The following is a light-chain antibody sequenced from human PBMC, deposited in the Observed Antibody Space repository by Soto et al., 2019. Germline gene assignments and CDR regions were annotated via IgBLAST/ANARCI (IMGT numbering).Light chain of an antibody. V-gene: IGKV3-20*01. Sequence: EIVLTYSPATLSLSRWEIATLSCRASQSVSSYLAWYQQKPGQAPRLLIYGASSKATGIPDRFSGSGSGTDITLTISRLEPEDFAVYYCQQYGSPWTFGQGTKVDIK. CDR1: QSVSSY. J-gene: IGKJ1*01. CDR3: QQYGSPWT. CDR2: GAS.